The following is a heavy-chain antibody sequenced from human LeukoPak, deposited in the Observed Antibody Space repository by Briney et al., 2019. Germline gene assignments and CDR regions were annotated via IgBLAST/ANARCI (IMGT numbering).Heavy chain of an antibody. CDR2: INHSGST. D-gene: IGHD2-2*02. V-gene: IGHV4-34*01. J-gene: IGHJ4*02. Sequence: SETLSLTCAVYGGSFSGYYWSWIRQPPGKGLEWIGEINHSGSTNHNPSLKSRVTISVDTSKNQFSLKLSSVAAADTAVYYCARDRRRGYCSSTSCYSAHQIDYWGQGTLVTVSS. CDR1: GGSFSGYY. CDR3: ARDRRRGYCSSTSCYSAHQIDY.